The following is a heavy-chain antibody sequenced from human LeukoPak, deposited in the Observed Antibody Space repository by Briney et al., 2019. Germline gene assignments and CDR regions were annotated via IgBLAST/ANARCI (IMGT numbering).Heavy chain of an antibody. V-gene: IGHV3-15*07. CDR3: ARDLLVPPAIRAPAFDL. J-gene: IGHJ5*02. Sequence: GGSLRLSCAASGFTFSTAWMIWVRQAPGKGLEWVGRIKSFNNGGTIDYSAPVKGRFTISRDDSKNTLYLQMNSLRAEDTAVYYCARDLLVPPAIRAPAFDLWGQGTLVTVSS. CDR2: IKSFNNGGTI. CDR1: GFTFSTAW. D-gene: IGHD2-2*02.